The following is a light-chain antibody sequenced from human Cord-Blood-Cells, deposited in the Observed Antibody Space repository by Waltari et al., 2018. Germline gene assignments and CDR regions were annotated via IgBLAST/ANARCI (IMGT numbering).Light chain of an antibody. CDR3: EQRYRTPHT. Sequence: IQMTQSSSSLSASVGDRVTITCRASQSISSYLNWYQQKPGKAPKLLIYAESSLQSGVPSRFSGSGSGTDFTLTISSLQPEDFATYYCEQRYRTPHTFGQGTKRQIK. V-gene: IGKV1-39*01. J-gene: IGKJ2*01. CDR1: QSISSY. CDR2: AES.